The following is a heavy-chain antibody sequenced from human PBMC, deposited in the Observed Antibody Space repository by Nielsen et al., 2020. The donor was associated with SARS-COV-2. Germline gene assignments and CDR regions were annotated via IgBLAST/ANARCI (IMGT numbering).Heavy chain of an antibody. D-gene: IGHD5-24*01. CDR3: ARLGGRDGYGAYNGIIPG. V-gene: IGHV1-69*06. CDR2: IIPIFGTA. CDR1: GYTFTSYG. Sequence: SVKVSCKASGYTFTSYGISWVRQAPGQGLEWMGGIIPIFGTANYAQKFQGRVTITADKSTSTAYMELSSLRSEDTAVYYCARLGGRDGYGAYNGIIPGWGQGTLVTVSS. J-gene: IGHJ4*02.